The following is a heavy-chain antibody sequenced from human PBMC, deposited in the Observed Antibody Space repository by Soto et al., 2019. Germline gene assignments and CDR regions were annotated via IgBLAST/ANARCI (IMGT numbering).Heavy chain of an antibody. J-gene: IGHJ6*03. Sequence: ASVKVSCKASGYTFTSYYMHWVRQAPGQGLEWMGIINPSGGSTSYAQKFQGRVTMTRDTSTSTVYMELSSLRSEDTAVYYCARPYYDFWSGYYTYYYYYYMDVWGKGTTVTVSS. CDR1: GYTFTSYY. V-gene: IGHV1-46*01. D-gene: IGHD3-3*01. CDR3: ARPYYDFWSGYYTYYYYYYMDV. CDR2: INPSGGST.